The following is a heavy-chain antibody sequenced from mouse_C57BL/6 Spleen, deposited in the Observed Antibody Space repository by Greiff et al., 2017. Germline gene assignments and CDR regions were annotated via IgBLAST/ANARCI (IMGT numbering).Heavy chain of an antibody. J-gene: IGHJ1*03. CDR2: FYPGSGSI. V-gene: IGHV1-62-2*01. CDR1: GYTFTEYT. D-gene: IGHD1-1*01. CDR3: ARHLPYYYSSSYGYFDV. Sequence: QVQLQQSGAELVKPGASVKLSCKASGYTFTEYTIHWVKQRAGQGLEWIGWFYPGSGSIKYNEKFKDKATLTADKSSSTVYMELSRLTYEDSAVYFCARHLPYYYSSSYGYFDVWGTGTTVTVSS.